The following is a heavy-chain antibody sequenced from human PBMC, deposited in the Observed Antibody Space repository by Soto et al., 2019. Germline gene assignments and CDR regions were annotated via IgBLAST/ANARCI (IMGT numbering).Heavy chain of an antibody. CDR2: IYYSGSP. V-gene: IGHV4-39*01. J-gene: IGHJ6*02. D-gene: IGHD6-19*01. Sequence: ETLSLTCTVSGGSISSSSYYWGWIRQPPGKGLEWIGYIYYSGSPYYNPSLKSRVTISVDTSKNQFSLKLSSVTAADTAVYYCAVPAASVAGASGSYYYYGMDVWGQGTTVTVSS. CDR1: GGSISSSSYY. CDR3: AVPAASVAGASGSYYYYGMDV.